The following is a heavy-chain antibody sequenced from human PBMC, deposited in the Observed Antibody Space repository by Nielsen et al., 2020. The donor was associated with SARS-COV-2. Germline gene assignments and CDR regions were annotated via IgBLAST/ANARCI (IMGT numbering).Heavy chain of an antibody. V-gene: IGHV4-59*12. CDR3: AREVSTSCYYDY. CDR2: IYYSGST. CDR1: GGSISSYY. Sequence: SETLSLTCTVSGGSISSYYWSWIRQPPGKGLEWIGYIYYSGSTNYNPSLKSRVTISVDTSKNQFSLKLSSVTAADTAVYYCAREVSTSCYYDYWGQGTLVTVSS. D-gene: IGHD2-2*01. J-gene: IGHJ4*02.